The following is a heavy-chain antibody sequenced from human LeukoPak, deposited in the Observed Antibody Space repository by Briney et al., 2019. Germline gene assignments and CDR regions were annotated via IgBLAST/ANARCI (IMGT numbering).Heavy chain of an antibody. D-gene: IGHD2-2*02. J-gene: IGHJ3*02. CDR3: ARDLRPIVVVPAAIVAFDI. CDR2: ISAYNGNT. Sequence: GASVKVSCKASGGTFSSYAISWVRQAPGQGLEWMGWISAYNGNTNYAQKLQGRVTMTTDTSTSTAYMELRSLRSDDTAVYYCARDLRPIVVVPAAIVAFDIWGQGTMVTVSS. CDR1: GGTFSSYA. V-gene: IGHV1-18*01.